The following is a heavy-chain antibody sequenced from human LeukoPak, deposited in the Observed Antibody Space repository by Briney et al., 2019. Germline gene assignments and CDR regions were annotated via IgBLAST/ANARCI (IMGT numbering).Heavy chain of an antibody. V-gene: IGHV3-13*01. CDR1: GFTFSSYD. CDR3: ARGGKKYEEDPNAFDI. CDR2: IGTAGDT. J-gene: IGHJ3*02. Sequence: GGSLRLSCAASGFTFSSYDMHWVRQATGKGLEWVSAIGTAGDTYYPGSVKGRFTISRENAKNSLYLQMNSLRAGDTAVYYCARGGKKYEEDPNAFDIWGQGTMVTVSS. D-gene: IGHD4-23*01.